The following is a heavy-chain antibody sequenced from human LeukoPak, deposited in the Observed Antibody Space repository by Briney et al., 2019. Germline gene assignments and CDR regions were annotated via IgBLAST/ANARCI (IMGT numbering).Heavy chain of an antibody. J-gene: IGHJ4*02. CDR1: GFTFSNAW. V-gene: IGHV3-15*01. CDR3: TTGNWGSFSY. CDR2: IKSKTDGGTT. Sequence: GGSLRLSCAASGFTFSNAWMNWVRQAPGKGLEWVGRIKSKTDGGTTDYVAPVKDRFTISRDDSKNTLYLQVNSLNTEDTAVYYCTTGNWGSFSYWGQGTLVTVSS. D-gene: IGHD7-27*01.